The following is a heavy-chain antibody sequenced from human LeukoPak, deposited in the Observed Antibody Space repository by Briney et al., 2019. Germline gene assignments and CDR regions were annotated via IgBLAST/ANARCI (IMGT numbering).Heavy chain of an antibody. CDR1: GYTFTNYG. CDR3: ARAGYCGGDCYVYYFDY. Sequence: ASVKVSCKASGYTFTNYGISWVRQAPGQGLEWMGWISGYNGKTKYAEKFQGRVTMTTDTSTNTAYMELRSLRSDDTAVYYCARAGYCGGDCYVYYFDYWGQGTLVTVSS. J-gene: IGHJ4*02. V-gene: IGHV1-18*01. CDR2: ISGYNGKT. D-gene: IGHD2-21*02.